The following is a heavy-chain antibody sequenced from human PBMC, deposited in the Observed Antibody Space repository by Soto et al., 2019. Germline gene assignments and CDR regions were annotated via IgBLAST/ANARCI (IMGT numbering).Heavy chain of an antibody. CDR1: GFSLSSSGVA. V-gene: IGHV2-5*01. CDR3: AHRRDYSYGMDV. J-gene: IGHJ6*02. CDR2: IYWNGDE. D-gene: IGHD1-26*01. Sequence: QITLKESGPTLVNPTQTLTLTCTFSGFSLSSSGVAVGWNRQPPGKALEWLAFIYWNGDERYSPSLKSRLTITKDTPKNQVVLTMTDMAPVDTATYYCAHRRDYSYGMDVWGQGTTVTVPS.